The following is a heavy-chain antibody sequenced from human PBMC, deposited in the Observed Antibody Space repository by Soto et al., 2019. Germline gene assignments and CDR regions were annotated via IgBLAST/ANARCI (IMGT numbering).Heavy chain of an antibody. D-gene: IGHD3-10*01. J-gene: IGHJ6*02. CDR1: GYSFTSYW. V-gene: IGHV5-10-1*01. Sequence: GESLKISCKGSGYSFTSYWISWVRQMPGKGLEWMGRIDPSDSYTNYSPSFQGHVTISADKSISTAYLQWSSLKASDTAMYYCASHTYYYGSGSYLRDYYYYYGMDVWGQGTTVTVSS. CDR3: ASHTYYYGSGSYLRDYYYYYGMDV. CDR2: IDPSDSYT.